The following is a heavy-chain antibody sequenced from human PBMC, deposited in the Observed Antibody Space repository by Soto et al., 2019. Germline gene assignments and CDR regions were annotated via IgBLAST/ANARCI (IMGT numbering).Heavy chain of an antibody. D-gene: IGHD6-19*01. V-gene: IGHV3-23*01. J-gene: IGHJ6*02. CDR3: AKDRSGGGQWLVYYYYYGMDV. CDR2: ISGSGGST. Sequence: GGLLRLSCAASGFTFSSYAMSWVRQAPGKGLEWVSAISGSGGSTYYADSVKGRFTISRDNSKNTLYLQMNSLRAEDTAVYYCAKDRSGGGQWLVYYYYYGMDVWGQGTTVTVSS. CDR1: GFTFSSYA.